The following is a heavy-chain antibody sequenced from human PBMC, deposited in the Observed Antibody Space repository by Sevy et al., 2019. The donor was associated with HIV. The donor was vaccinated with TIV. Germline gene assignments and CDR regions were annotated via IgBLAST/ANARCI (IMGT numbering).Heavy chain of an antibody. CDR3: ARAIPYYDILTGRNYGMDV. V-gene: IGHV4-59*01. CDR2: IYYSGST. Sequence: SGTLSLTCTVSGGSISNYFWTWIRQPPGKGLEWIGHIYYSGSTNYNPSLKSRVTISVDMSKNQFSLKLRSVTAADTAMYYCARAIPYYDILTGRNYGMDVWGQGTTVTVSS. CDR1: GGSISNYF. D-gene: IGHD3-9*01. J-gene: IGHJ6*02.